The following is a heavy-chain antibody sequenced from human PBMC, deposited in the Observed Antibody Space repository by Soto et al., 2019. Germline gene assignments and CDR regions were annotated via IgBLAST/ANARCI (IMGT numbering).Heavy chain of an antibody. V-gene: IGHV4-34*01. CDR3: ARGKLSDYVWGSYRYHFDY. CDR2: INHSGST. CDR1: GGSFSGYY. J-gene: IGHJ4*02. Sequence: PSETLSLTCAVYGGSFSGYYWSWIRQPPGKGLEWIGEINHSGSTNYNPSLKSRVTISVDTSKNQFSLKLSSVTAADTAVYYCARGKLSDYVWGSYRYHFDYWGQGTLVTV. D-gene: IGHD3-16*02.